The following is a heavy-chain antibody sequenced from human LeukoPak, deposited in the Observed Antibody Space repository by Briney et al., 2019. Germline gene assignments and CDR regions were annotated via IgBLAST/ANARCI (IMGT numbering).Heavy chain of an antibody. CDR3: ARDRPYCSSTSCHLDAFDI. CDR2: IRYDGSNK. J-gene: IGHJ3*02. D-gene: IGHD2-2*01. CDR1: GFTFSSYG. V-gene: IGHV3-30*02. Sequence: SGGSLRLSCAASGFTFSSYGMHWVRQAPGKGLEWVAFIRYDGSNKYYADSVKGRFTISRDNSKNTLYLQMNSLRAEDTAVYYCARDRPYCSSTSCHLDAFDIWGQGTMVTVSS.